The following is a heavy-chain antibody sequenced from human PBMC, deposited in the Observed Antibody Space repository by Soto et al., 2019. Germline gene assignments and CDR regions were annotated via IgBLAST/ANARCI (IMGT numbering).Heavy chain of an antibody. V-gene: IGHV1-69*13. D-gene: IGHD3-22*01. CDR2: IIPIFGTA. CDR3: ARGGYYDSSGYYRVGAFDI. Sequence: SVKVSCKASGGTFSSYAISWVRQAPGQGLEWMGGIIPIFGTANYAQKFQGRVTITADESTSTAYMELSSLRSEDTAVYYCARGGYYDSSGYYRVGAFDIWGQVTMVTLSS. CDR1: GGTFSSYA. J-gene: IGHJ3*02.